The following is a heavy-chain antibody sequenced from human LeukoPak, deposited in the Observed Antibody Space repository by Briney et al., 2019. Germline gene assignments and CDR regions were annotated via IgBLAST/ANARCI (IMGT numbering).Heavy chain of an antibody. Sequence: SVKVSCKASGGSFSIHSISWVRQAPGHGLEWMGRIIPIFGTTEYAQKFQGRVIINADKSTSTVYMELNSLTSEDSAVYFCGRILTARDYAREWLDPWGQGTLVTVSS. CDR2: IIPIFGTT. CDR3: GRILTARDYAREWLDP. J-gene: IGHJ5*02. V-gene: IGHV1-69*08. CDR1: GGSFSIHS. D-gene: IGHD4-17*01.